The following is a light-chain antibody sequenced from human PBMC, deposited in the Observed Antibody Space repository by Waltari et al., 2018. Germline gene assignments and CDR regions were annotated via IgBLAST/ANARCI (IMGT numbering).Light chain of an antibody. CDR2: VNSDGSH. V-gene: IGLV4-69*01. CDR3: QTGGHGTWV. CDR1: PGYSSTV. J-gene: IGLJ3*02. Sequence: LVLPQSTSASASLGPSLKLTGTPRPGYSSTVIPWLQQQPGKGPRYLMKVNSDGSHRKGDDIPDRFSASNSGTEYYLTISSLQSEDEADYYCQTGGHGTWVFGGGTKLTVL.